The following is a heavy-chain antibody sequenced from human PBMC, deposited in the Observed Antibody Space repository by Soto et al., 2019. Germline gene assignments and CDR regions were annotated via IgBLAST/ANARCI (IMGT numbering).Heavy chain of an antibody. CDR1: GYTFTSYD. CDR2: MNPNSGNT. V-gene: IGHV1-8*01. CDR3: ARAGGIVVVTPPLEYFQH. D-gene: IGHD3-22*01. J-gene: IGHJ1*01. Sequence: GASVKVSCKASGYTFTSYDINWVRQATGQGLEWMGWMNPNSGNTGYAQKFQGRVTMTRNTSISTAYMELSSLRSEDTAVYYCARAGGIVVVTPPLEYFQHWGQGTLVTVSS.